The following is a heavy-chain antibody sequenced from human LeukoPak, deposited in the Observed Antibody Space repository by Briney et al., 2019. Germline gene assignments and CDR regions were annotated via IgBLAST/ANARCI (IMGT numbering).Heavy chain of an antibody. D-gene: IGHD3-9*01. Sequence: GGSLRLSCAASGFTFSSYWMHWVRQAPGKGLVWVSRINSDGSSTSYADSVKGRFTISRDNAKNTLYLQMNSLRAEDTAVYYCARSCYFDWFDPLDYWGQGTLVTVSS. V-gene: IGHV3-74*01. CDR1: GFTFSSYW. CDR2: INSDGSST. J-gene: IGHJ4*02. CDR3: ARSCYFDWFDPLDY.